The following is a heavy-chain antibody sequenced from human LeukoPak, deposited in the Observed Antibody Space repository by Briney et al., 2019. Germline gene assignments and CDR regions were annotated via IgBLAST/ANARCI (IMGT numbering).Heavy chain of an antibody. V-gene: IGHV4-34*01. CDR1: GGSFSGYY. CDR3: ARRTYYYDSSAYQNWFDS. D-gene: IGHD3-22*01. CDR2: INHSGST. J-gene: IGHJ5*01. Sequence: SGTLSLTCAVYGGSFSGYYWSYIRQPPGKGLEWIGEINHSGSTNYNPSLKSRVTISVDTSKNQFSLKLNSVTAADTAVYYCARRTYYYDSSAYQNWFDSWGQGTLVTVSS.